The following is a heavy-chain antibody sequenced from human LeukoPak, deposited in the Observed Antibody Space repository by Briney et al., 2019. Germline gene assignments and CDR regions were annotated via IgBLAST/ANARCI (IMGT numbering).Heavy chain of an antibody. CDR3: ARQCGSLCPFDY. Sequence: ASVKVSCKASGYTFTTYGISWVRQAPGQGLEWMGWISAHNGNTNYAQKLQGRVTMTTDTSTSTAYMELRSLRSDDTAVYYCARQCGSLCPFDYWGQGTLVTVSS. CDR2: ISAHNGNT. D-gene: IGHD1-26*01. J-gene: IGHJ4*02. V-gene: IGHV1-18*01. CDR1: GYTFTTYG.